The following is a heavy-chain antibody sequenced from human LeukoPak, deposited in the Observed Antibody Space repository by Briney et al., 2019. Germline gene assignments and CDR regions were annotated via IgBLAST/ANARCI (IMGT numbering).Heavy chain of an antibody. D-gene: IGHD6-13*01. CDR3: AKVRGIAAAGPYYYYYMDV. Sequence: ASVKVSCKASGYTFTGYYMHWVRQAPGQGLEWMGWINPNSGGTNYAQKFQGRVTMTRDTSISTAYMELSRLRSDDTAVYYCAKVRGIAAAGPYYYYYMDVWGKGTTVTVSS. J-gene: IGHJ6*03. V-gene: IGHV1-2*02. CDR1: GYTFTGYY. CDR2: INPNSGGT.